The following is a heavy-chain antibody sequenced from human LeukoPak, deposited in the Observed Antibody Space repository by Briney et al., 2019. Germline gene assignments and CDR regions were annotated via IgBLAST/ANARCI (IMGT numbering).Heavy chain of an antibody. V-gene: IGHV4-4*07. CDR2: IYTSGNT. CDR1: GGFISSHY. D-gene: IGHD6-19*01. Sequence: SETLSLTCTVSGGFISSHYWSWIRQPAGKGLEWIGRIYTSGNTNYNPSLKSRVTMSVDTSKNQFSLKLSSVTAADTAVYYCARALGTGWSQKEWGQGTLVTVSS. CDR3: ARALGTGWSQKE. J-gene: IGHJ4*02.